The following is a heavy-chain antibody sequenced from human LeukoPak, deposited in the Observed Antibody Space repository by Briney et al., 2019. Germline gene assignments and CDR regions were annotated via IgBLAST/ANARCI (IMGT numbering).Heavy chain of an antibody. Sequence: GSSVRVSCKASGGTFSSYTISWVRQAPGQGLEWMGRIIPILGIANYAQKFQGRVTITADKSTSTAYMELSSLRSEDTAVYYCARAGYDSSGYYLSWGQGTLVTVSS. CDR1: GGTFSSYT. CDR2: IIPILGIA. D-gene: IGHD3-22*01. J-gene: IGHJ5*02. CDR3: ARAGYDSSGYYLS. V-gene: IGHV1-69*02.